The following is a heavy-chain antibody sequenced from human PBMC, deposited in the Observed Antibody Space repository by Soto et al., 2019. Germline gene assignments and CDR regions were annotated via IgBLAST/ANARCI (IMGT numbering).Heavy chain of an antibody. CDR2: INHSGST. V-gene: IGHV4-34*01. CDR1: GGSFSGYY. D-gene: IGHD2-15*01. Sequence: QVQLQQWGAGLLKPSETLSLTCAVYGGSFSGYYWSWIRQPPGKGLEWIGEINHSGSTNYNPSLKSRVTISVDTSKNQFSLKLRSVTAADTAVYYCARVAVSAVVVASTGGGFDYWGQGTLVTVSS. J-gene: IGHJ4*02. CDR3: ARVAVSAVVVASTGGGFDY.